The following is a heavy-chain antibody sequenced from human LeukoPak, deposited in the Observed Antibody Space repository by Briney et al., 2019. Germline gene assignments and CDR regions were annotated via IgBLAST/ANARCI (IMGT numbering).Heavy chain of an antibody. CDR2: IYPGDSDT. Sequence: GESLKISCKGSGYSFTSYWIGWVRQMPGKGLEWMGIIYPGDSDTRYSPSFQGQVTISADKSISTAYLQWSSLKASDTAMYYCVRPRGRIYGGNSAPAYFQHWGQGTLVTVSS. D-gene: IGHD4-23*01. V-gene: IGHV5-51*01. CDR1: GYSFTSYW. CDR3: VRPRGRIYGGNSAPAYFQH. J-gene: IGHJ1*01.